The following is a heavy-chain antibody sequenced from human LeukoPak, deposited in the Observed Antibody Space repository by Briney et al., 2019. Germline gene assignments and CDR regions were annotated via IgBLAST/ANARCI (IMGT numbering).Heavy chain of an antibody. CDR1: GYTFTSYG. CDR2: ISAYNGNT. J-gene: IGHJ2*01. Sequence: ASVKVSCKASGYTFTSYGISWVRQAPGQGLEWMGWISAYNGNTNYAQKLQGRVTMTTDTSTSTAYMELSSLRSENTAVYYCARGHYYDSRALHLWGRGTLVTVSS. CDR3: ARGHYYDSRALHL. D-gene: IGHD3-22*01. V-gene: IGHV1-18*01.